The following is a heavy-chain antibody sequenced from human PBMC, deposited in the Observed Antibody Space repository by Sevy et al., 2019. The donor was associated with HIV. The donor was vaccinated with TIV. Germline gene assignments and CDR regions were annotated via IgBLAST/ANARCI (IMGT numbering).Heavy chain of an antibody. CDR1: GFSFSSYW. V-gene: IGHV3-7*01. CDR2: IKEDGSMI. J-gene: IGHJ4*02. D-gene: IGHD6-13*01. CDR3: VRAIGAAGSY. Sequence: GGSLRLSCEASGFSFSSYWMSWVRQAPGKGLEWVANIKEDGSMIHYVYSVKGRFTISRDNAKHSVYLQMTSLRAEDAALYYCVRAIGAAGSYWGQGTLVTVSS.